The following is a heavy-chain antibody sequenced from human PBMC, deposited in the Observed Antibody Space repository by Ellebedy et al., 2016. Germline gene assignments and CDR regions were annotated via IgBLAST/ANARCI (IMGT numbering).Heavy chain of an antibody. D-gene: IGHD3-16*01. V-gene: IGHV3-48*02. CDR2: ISSSSSTI. CDR3: SRGGLDNSFDV. J-gene: IGHJ3*01. CDR1: GFSFSDYN. Sequence: GESLKISXVGSGFSFSDYNMNWVRQAPGKRLEWLSYISSSSSTIWYADSVKGRFTVSRDNAKNSLYLQMNSLRDEDSAVYYCSRGGLDNSFDVWGQGTMVTVS.